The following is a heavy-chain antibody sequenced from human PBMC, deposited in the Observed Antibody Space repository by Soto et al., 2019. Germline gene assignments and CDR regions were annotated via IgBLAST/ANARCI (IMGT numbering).Heavy chain of an antibody. D-gene: IGHD6-19*01. Sequence: QVQLQESGPGLVKPSDTLSLTCTVSGGSVSSGSYYWSWIRQPPGKGLEWIGYIYYSGSTNYNPPLKGRFTISGDTSKNQFSLKLSSVTAADTAVYYCARGIEGWYQGRYYYGMDVWGQGTTVTVSS. CDR3: ARGIEGWYQGRYYYGMDV. CDR1: GGSVSSGSYY. J-gene: IGHJ6*02. V-gene: IGHV4-61*01. CDR2: IYYSGST.